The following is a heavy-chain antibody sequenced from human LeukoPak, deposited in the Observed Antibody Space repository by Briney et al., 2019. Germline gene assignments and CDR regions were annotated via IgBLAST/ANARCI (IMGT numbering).Heavy chain of an antibody. CDR3: ARGGVLHGAFDI. CDR2: IYHSGST. D-gene: IGHD3-10*01. J-gene: IGHJ3*02. Sequence: SETLSLTCTVSGYSISSGYFWGWIRQPPGKGLEWIGSIYHSGSTYYNPSLKSRVTISVDTSKNQFSLKLSSVTAADTAVYYCARGGVLHGAFDIWGQGTMVTVSS. V-gene: IGHV4-38-2*02. CDR1: GYSISSGYF.